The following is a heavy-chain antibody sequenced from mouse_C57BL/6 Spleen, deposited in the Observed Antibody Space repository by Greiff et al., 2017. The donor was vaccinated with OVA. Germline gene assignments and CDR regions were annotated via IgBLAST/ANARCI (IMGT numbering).Heavy chain of an antibody. D-gene: IGHD1-1*01. Sequence: QVQLKESGPGILQSSQTLSLTCSFSGFSLSTSGMGVSWIRQPSGKGLEWLAHIYWDDDKRYNPSLKSRLTISKDTSRNQVFLKITSVDTADTATYYGARSSTVVAGDFDYWGQGTTLTVSS. CDR1: GFSLSTSGMG. CDR2: IYWDDDK. CDR3: ARSSTVVAGDFDY. V-gene: IGHV8-12*01. J-gene: IGHJ2*01.